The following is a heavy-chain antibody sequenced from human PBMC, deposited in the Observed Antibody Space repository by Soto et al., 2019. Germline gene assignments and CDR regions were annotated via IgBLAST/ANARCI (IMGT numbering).Heavy chain of an antibody. CDR3: GRGDGENRDGKGTLGRH. CDR2: IKSDGSGT. J-gene: IGHJ4*02. Sequence: EVQLVESGGGLVQPGGSLTLSCAASGFTFSSYWMHWVRQAPGKGLMWVSRIKSDGSGTMYADSVKGRLTTSRDTAXDXXDLLMNSLTVADTARPHCGRGDGENRDGKGTLGRHLGPGT. D-gene: IGHD3-16*01. CDR1: GFTFSSYW. V-gene: IGHV3-74*03.